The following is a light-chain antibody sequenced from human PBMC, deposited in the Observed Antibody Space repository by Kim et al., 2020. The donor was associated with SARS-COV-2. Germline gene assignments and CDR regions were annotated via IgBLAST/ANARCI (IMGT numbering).Light chain of an antibody. J-gene: IGLJ3*02. CDR2: DNF. CDR1: SSNIGRNA. CDR3: AARDDSLDIWM. V-gene: IGLV1-44*01. Sequence: ELTQPPSASGTPGQRVTMSCSGSSSNIGRNAVSWYQQLPGSAPKLLIYDNFKRPSGVPDRFSGSKSGTSASLAISGLQSEDEADYYCAARDDSLDIWMFGGGTRLTVL.